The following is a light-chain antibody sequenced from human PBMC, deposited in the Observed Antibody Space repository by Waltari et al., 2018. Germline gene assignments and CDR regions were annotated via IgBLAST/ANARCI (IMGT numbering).Light chain of an antibody. CDR1: QSVSGNN. CDR2: AAS. CDR3: QQYGRSWNT. V-gene: IGKV3-20*01. J-gene: IGKJ2*01. Sequence: DIVLTQSPGTLSLSPGERATLSCRASQSVSGNNLAWYQQKPAQAPRLLIHAASSRATGIPDRFSGSGSGTDFTLTITGLEPEDVAVYFCQQYGRSWNTFGQGTKLEIK.